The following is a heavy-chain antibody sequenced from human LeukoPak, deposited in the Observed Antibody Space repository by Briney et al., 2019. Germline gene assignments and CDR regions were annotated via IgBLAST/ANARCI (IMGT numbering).Heavy chain of an antibody. CDR1: GFTCSSYW. J-gene: IGHJ4*02. V-gene: IGHV3-74*01. D-gene: IGHD5-12*01. CDR2: INSDGSST. CDR3: ARGPSGYHNT. Sequence: GGSLRLSCAASGFTCSSYWMHWVRQAPRKGLVWVSRINSDGSSTSYADSVKGRFTISRDNAKNTLYLQMNSLRAEDTAVYYCARGPSGYHNTGGQGTLVTVSS.